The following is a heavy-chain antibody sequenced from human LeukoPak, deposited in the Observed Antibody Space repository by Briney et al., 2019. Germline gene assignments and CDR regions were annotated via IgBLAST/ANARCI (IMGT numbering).Heavy chain of an antibody. Sequence: PGGSLRLSCAASGFTFSSYGMHWVRQAPGKGLEWVAVIWYDGSNKYYADSVKGRFTISRDNSKNTLYLQMNSLRAEDTAVYYCAKEGPLGYWYFDLWGPGTLVTVSS. J-gene: IGHJ2*01. V-gene: IGHV3-33*06. CDR2: IWYDGSNK. D-gene: IGHD3-16*01. CDR3: AKEGPLGYWYFDL. CDR1: GFTFSSYG.